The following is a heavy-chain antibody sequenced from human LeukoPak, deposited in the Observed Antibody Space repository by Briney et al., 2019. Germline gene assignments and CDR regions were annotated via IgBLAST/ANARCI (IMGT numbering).Heavy chain of an antibody. CDR1: GYTFANYE. J-gene: IGHJ4*02. CDR2: VNPNSGNT. V-gene: IGHV1-8*03. D-gene: IGHD6-6*01. Sequence: ASVKVSCKASGYTFANYEIHWVRQATGQGLEWMAWVNPNSGNTNYAQKFQGRVTVTRNTFISTAYMELSSLRSEDTAVYYCARVGSYSSSAGFDYWGQGTLVTVSS. CDR3: ARVGSYSSSAGFDY.